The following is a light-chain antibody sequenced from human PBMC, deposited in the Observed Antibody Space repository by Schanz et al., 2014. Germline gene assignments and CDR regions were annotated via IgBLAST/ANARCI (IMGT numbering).Light chain of an antibody. J-gene: IGLJ2*01. CDR2: EVS. Sequence: QSVLTQPPSASGSPGQSVTISCSGTSSDVGGYNYVSWYQQHPGKAPKVMIYEVSNRPSGVSNRFSGSKSGNTASLTISGLQAEDEADYYCSSYAGNNKLLFGGGTKLTVL. V-gene: IGLV2-8*01. CDR3: SSYAGNNKLL. CDR1: SSDVGGYNY.